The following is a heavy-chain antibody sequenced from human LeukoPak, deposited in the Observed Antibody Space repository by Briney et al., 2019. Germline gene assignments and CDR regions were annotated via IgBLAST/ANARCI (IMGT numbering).Heavy chain of an antibody. J-gene: IGHJ6*02. Sequence: GASLQISCEAAGSTFSTYWIAGGRPLPGKGVGGMGIIYPSDPETRYSPSFQGQVTISVDKSITTAYLQWRSLKASDTAMYYCARRRAATTIYHYSMDFWGHGTTVIVSS. V-gene: IGHV5-51*01. CDR1: GSTFSTYW. D-gene: IGHD5/OR15-5a*01. CDR3: ARRRAATTIYHYSMDF. CDR2: IYPSDPET.